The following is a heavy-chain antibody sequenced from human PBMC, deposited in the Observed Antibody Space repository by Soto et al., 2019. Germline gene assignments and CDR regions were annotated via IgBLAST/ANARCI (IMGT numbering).Heavy chain of an antibody. J-gene: IGHJ4*02. CDR1: GGSISSGDYY. Sequence: PSETLSLTCTVSGGSISSGDYYWSWIRQPPGKGLEWIGYIYYSGSTYYNPSLKSRVTISVDTSKNQFSLKLSSVTAADTAVYYCARGEAEWEPHPRFDYWGQGTLVTGSS. CDR3: ARGEAEWEPHPRFDY. V-gene: IGHV4-30-4*01. D-gene: IGHD1-26*01. CDR2: IYYSGST.